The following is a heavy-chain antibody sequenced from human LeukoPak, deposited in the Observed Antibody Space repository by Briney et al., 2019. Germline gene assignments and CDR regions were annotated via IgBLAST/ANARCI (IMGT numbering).Heavy chain of an antibody. CDR2: IYYSGST. CDR3: ARHPEADDLDY. Sequence: PSETLSLTCTVSGGSISSYYWSWIRQPPGKGLEWIGYIYYSGSTNYNPPLKSRVTISVDTSKNQFSLKLSSVTAADTAVYYCARHPEADDLDYWGQGTLVTVSS. CDR1: GGSISSYY. J-gene: IGHJ4*02. D-gene: IGHD1-14*01. V-gene: IGHV4-59*01.